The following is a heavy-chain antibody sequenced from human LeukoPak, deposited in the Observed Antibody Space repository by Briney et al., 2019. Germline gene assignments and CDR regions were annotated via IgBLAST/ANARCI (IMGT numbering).Heavy chain of an antibody. Sequence: GGSLRLSCAASGFTFSSYGMHWVRQAPGKGLEWVAVISYDGSNKYYADSVKGRFTISRDNSKNTLYLQMNSLRVEDTAVYYCAKPLPYSSGWYEFDYWGQGTLVTVSS. J-gene: IGHJ4*02. D-gene: IGHD6-19*01. CDR3: AKPLPYSSGWYEFDY. V-gene: IGHV3-30*18. CDR2: ISYDGSNK. CDR1: GFTFSSYG.